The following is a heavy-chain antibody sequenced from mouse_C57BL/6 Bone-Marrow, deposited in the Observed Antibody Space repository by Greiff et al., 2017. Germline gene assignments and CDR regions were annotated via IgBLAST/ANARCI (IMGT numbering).Heavy chain of an antibody. CDR1: GYTFTSYW. J-gene: IGHJ4*01. CDR2: IYPGNSDT. V-gene: IGHV1-5*01. CDR3: TRDYGNYGDYAMDY. D-gene: IGHD2-1*01. Sequence: VQLQQSGTVLARPGASVKMSCKTSGYTFTSYWMHWVKQRPGQGLEWIGAIYPGNSDTSYNQKFKGKAKLTAVTSASTAYMELSSLTNEDSAVYYCTRDYGNYGDYAMDYWGQGTSVTVSS.